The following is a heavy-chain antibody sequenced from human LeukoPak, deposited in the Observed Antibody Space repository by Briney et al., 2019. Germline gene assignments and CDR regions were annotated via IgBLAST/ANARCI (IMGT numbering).Heavy chain of an antibody. CDR1: GYTLTELS. CDR2: FDPEDGET. J-gene: IGHJ3*02. V-gene: IGHV1-24*01. D-gene: IGHD2-2*01. CDR3: ATDQDCSSTSCYAFDI. Sequence: ASVKVSCKVSGYTLTELSMHWVRQAPGKGLEWMGGFDPEDGETIYAQKFQGRVTMTEDTSTDTAYMELSSLRSEGTAVYYCATDQDCSSTSCYAFDIWGQGTMVTVSS.